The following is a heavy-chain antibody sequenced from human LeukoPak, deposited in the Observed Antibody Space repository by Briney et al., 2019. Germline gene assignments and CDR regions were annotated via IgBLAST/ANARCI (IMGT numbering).Heavy chain of an antibody. D-gene: IGHD6-19*01. CDR1: GFTFDDYA. CDR3: AKAAVAGRRGAFDI. CDR2: ISWNSGSI. Sequence: SLRLSCAASGFTFDDYAMHWVRQAPGKGLEWVSGISWNSGSIGYADSVKGRFTISRDNAKNSLYLQMNSLRAEDMALYYCAKAAVAGRRGAFDIWGQGTMVTVSS. J-gene: IGHJ3*02. V-gene: IGHV3-9*03.